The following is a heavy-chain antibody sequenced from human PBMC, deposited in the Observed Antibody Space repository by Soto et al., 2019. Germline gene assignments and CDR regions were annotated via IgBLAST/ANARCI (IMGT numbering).Heavy chain of an antibody. CDR1: GFTFSTYA. CDR2: ISDNGGTT. Sequence: EVQLLESGGGLVQPGGSLRLSCAASGFTFSTYAMTWVRQAPGKGLEWVSGISDNGGTTYYADSVKGRFTISRDNSKSKLYLQMNSLRAEDTAVYYCAKGRGTGTTRLGAFDIWGQGTMVTVSS. J-gene: IGHJ3*02. CDR3: AKGRGTGTTRLGAFDI. V-gene: IGHV3-23*01. D-gene: IGHD1-1*01.